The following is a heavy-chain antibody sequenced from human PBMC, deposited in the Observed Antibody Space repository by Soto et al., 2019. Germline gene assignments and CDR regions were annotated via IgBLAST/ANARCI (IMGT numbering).Heavy chain of an antibody. J-gene: IGHJ5*02. CDR3: ARRDVMVRGAPLDP. V-gene: IGHV4-59*08. CDR2: IYYSGGT. Sequence: SETLSLTCTVSGGSINNYYWSWIRQPPGKGLEWIGYIYYSGGTNYNPSLKSRVTISVDTSKNQFSLKLSSVTAADTAVYYCARRDVMVRGAPLDPWGQGTQVTVSS. CDR1: GGSINNYY. D-gene: IGHD3-10*01.